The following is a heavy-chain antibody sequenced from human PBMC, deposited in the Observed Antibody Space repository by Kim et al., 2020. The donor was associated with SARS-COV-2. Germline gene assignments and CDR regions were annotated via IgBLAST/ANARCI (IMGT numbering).Heavy chain of an antibody. J-gene: IGHJ3*02. D-gene: IGHD5-12*01. V-gene: IGHV1-46*01. Sequence: ASVKVSCKASGYTFTSYYMHWVRQAPGQGLEWMGIINPSGGSTSYAQKFQGRVTMTRDTSTSTVYMELSSLRSEDTAVYYCARDDSGYAFSSAFDIWGQGTMVTVSS. CDR3: ARDDSGYAFSSAFDI. CDR1: GYTFTSYY. CDR2: INPSGGST.